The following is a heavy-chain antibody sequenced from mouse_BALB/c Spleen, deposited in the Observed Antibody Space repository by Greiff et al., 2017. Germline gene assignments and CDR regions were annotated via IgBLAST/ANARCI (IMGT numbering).Heavy chain of an antibody. J-gene: IGHJ2*01. V-gene: IGHV5-17*02. CDR1: GFTFSSFG. CDR3: ERDGYYGLDY. CDR2: ISSGSSTI. D-gene: IGHD2-3*01. Sequence: EVQGVESGGGLVQPGGSRKLSCAASGFTFSSFGMHWVRQAPEKGLEWVAYISSGSSTIYYADTVKGRFTISRDNPKNTLFLQMTSLRSEDTAMYYWERDGYYGLDYWGQGTTLTVSS.